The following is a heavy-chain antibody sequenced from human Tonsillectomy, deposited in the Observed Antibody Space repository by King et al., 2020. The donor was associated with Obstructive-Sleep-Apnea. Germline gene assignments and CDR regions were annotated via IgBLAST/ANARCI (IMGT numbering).Heavy chain of an antibody. D-gene: IGHD5-24*01. CDR1: GVTFSSYG. CDR2: IWFDGSNK. Sequence: VQLVESGGGVVQPGRSLRLSCAASGVTFSSYGMHWVRQAPGKGLEWVAVIWFDGSNKYYVDSVKGRFTISRDNSKNTLYLQLDSLRAEDTAVYYCARDRNRSGWLQVQGLDYWGQGTLVTVSS. CDR3: ARDRNRSGWLQVQGLDY. J-gene: IGHJ4*02. V-gene: IGHV3-33*01.